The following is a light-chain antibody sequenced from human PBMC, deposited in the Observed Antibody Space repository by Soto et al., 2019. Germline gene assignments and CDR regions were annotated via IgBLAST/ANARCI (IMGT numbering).Light chain of an antibody. V-gene: IGKV3-20*01. CDR3: QQYGSSPT. Sequence: EIVLTQGPGTLSLSPGERATLSCRASQSVSSSYLAWYQQKPGQAPRLLIYGASSRATGIPDRFSGSGSGTDFTLTISRLEPEDFAVYYCQQYGSSPTFGQRTKVDIK. J-gene: IGKJ1*01. CDR2: GAS. CDR1: QSVSSSY.